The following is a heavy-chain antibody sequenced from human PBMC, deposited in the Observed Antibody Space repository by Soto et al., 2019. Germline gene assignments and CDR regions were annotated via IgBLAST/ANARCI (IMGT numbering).Heavy chain of an antibody. CDR3: ARLYVTIFGVVIIPVYFQH. CDR2: IYPGDSDT. V-gene: IGHV5-51*01. CDR1: GYSFTSYW. D-gene: IGHD3-3*01. J-gene: IGHJ1*01. Sequence: EVQLVQSGAEVKKPGESLKISCKGSGYSFTSYWIGWVRQMPGKGLEWMGIIYPGDSDTRYSPSFQGQVTISADKSISTAYLQWSSLKASDTAMYYCARLYVTIFGVVIIPVYFQHWGQGTLVTVSS.